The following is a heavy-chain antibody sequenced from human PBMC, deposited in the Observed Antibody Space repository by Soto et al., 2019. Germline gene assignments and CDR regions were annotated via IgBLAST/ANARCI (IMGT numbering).Heavy chain of an antibody. J-gene: IGHJ4*02. Sequence: GGSLRLSCAASGFTFSSYAMSWVRQAPGKGLEWVSAISGSGGSTYYADSVKGRFTISRDNSKNTLYLQMNSLRAEDTAVYYCAQRGGSGYYGAFDYWGQGSLVTVSS. D-gene: IGHD3-22*01. CDR1: GFTFSSYA. CDR3: AQRGGSGYYGAFDY. CDR2: ISGSGGST. V-gene: IGHV3-23*01.